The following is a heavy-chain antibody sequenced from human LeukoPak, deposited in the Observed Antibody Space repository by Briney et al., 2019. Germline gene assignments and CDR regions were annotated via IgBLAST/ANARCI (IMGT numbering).Heavy chain of an antibody. D-gene: IGHD3-10*01. CDR1: GGSISSYY. V-gene: IGHV4-59*01. Sequence: SETLSLTCTVSGGSISSYYWSRIRQPPGKGLEWFGYIYYRGSPNYNPSLNSRVTISVDTSKNQFSLKLSSVTAADAAVYYCARERGMVRGATYYYYGMDVWGQGTTVTVSS. CDR2: IYYRGSP. J-gene: IGHJ6*02. CDR3: ARERGMVRGATYYYYGMDV.